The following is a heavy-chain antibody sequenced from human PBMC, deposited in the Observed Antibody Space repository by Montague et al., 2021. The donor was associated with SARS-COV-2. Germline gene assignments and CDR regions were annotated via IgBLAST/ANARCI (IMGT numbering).Heavy chain of an antibody. J-gene: IGHJ3*01. V-gene: IGHV4-59*08. CDR3: ARGWAFDP. CDR1: GWCTAGHD. D-gene: IGHD6-19*01. CDR2: VYYKGDT. Sequence: SETLSLTCSILGWCTAGHDWNWTRLSSGKRPEWNAYVYYKGDTKYNPSLQSRVTISIDTSENQFSLRLNSVTAADTAVYFCARGWAFDPWGQGRLVTVSS.